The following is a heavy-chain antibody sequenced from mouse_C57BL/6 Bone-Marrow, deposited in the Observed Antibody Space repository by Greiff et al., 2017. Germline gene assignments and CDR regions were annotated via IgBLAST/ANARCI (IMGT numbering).Heavy chain of an antibody. CDR2: IDPSDSYT. CDR1: GYTFTSYW. D-gene: IGHD2-4*01. Sequence: VQLQQPGAELVRPGTSVKLSCKASGYTFTSYWMHWVKQRPGQGLEWIGVIDPSDSYTNYNQKFKGQATLTVDTSSSTAYMQLSSLTSEDSAVYYCATDYDDWYFDVWGTGTTVTVSS. J-gene: IGHJ1*03. CDR3: ATDYDDWYFDV. V-gene: IGHV1-59*01.